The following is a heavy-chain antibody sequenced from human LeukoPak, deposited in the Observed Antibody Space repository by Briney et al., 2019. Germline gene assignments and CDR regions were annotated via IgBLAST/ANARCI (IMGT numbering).Heavy chain of an antibody. CDR2: VGRDGSEK. Sequence: GGSLRLSCAASGFTFSDYWMTWVRHVPGKGLEWVANVGRDGSEKNYVGSVEGRFTISRDNAKKSLDLEMSSLRVEDTALYYCAKVGTWELQRVFENWGQGTLVTVSS. CDR1: GFTFSDYW. V-gene: IGHV3-7*01. D-gene: IGHD1-26*01. CDR3: AKVGTWELQRVFEN. J-gene: IGHJ4*02.